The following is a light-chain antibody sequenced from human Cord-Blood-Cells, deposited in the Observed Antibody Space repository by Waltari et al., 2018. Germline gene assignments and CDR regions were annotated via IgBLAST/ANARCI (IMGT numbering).Light chain of an antibody. CDR2: EGS. Sequence: QSALTQPASVSGSPGQSLTISCTGTSSDVGSYNLVSWYQQHPGKAPNLMIYEGSKRPSGVSNRFSGSKSGNTASLTISGLQAEDEADYYCCSYAGSSTWVFGGGTKLPV. CDR1: SSDVGSYNL. J-gene: IGLJ3*02. CDR3: CSYAGSSTWV. V-gene: IGLV2-23*01.